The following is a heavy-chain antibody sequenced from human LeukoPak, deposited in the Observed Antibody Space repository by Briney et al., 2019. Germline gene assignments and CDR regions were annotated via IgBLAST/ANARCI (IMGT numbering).Heavy chain of an antibody. CDR3: ARVSGITMAHYGMDV. Sequence: ASVKVSCKASGGTFSSYAISWVRQAPGQGLEWMGRIIPILGIANYAQKFQGRVTITADKSTSTAYMELSSLRSEDTAAYYCARVSGITMAHYGMDVWGQGTTVTVSS. CDR2: IIPILGIA. V-gene: IGHV1-69*04. CDR1: GGTFSSYA. D-gene: IGHD3-10*01. J-gene: IGHJ6*02.